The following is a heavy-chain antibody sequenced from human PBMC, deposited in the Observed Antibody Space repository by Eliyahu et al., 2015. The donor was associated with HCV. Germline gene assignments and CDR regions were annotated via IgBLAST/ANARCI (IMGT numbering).Heavy chain of an antibody. J-gene: IGHJ1*01. CDR1: GGSISSYY. D-gene: IGHD2-15*01. V-gene: IGHV4-59*01. Sequence: QVQLQESGPGLVKPSETLSLTCTVSGGSISSYYWSWIRQPPGKGLEWIGYIYYSGSTNYNPSLKSRVTISVDTSKNQFSLKLSSVTAADTAVYYCASTLKGWGNAEYFQHWGQGTLVTVSS. CDR2: IYYSGST. CDR3: ASTLKGWGNAEYFQH.